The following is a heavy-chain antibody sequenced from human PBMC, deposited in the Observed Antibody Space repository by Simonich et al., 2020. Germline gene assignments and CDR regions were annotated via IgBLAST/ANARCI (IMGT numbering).Heavy chain of an antibody. CDR2: IYYSGSP. D-gene: IGHD6-13*01. CDR3: ARHAGFAFDI. Sequence: QLQLQESGPGLVKPSETLSLTCTVSGGSISSSSYYWGWIRQPPGKGLEWIGSIYYSGSPYYNPSLKGGVTISVDTSKNQFSLKLSSVTAADTAVYYCARHAGFAFDIWGQGTMVTVSS. J-gene: IGHJ3*02. CDR1: GGSISSSSYY. V-gene: IGHV4-39*01.